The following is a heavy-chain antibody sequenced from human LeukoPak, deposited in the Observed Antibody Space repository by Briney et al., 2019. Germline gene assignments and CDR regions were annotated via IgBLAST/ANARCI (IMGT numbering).Heavy chain of an antibody. CDR3: GRGMRDYYGLDY. D-gene: IGHD3-10*01. J-gene: IGHJ4*02. Sequence: GGSLRLSCAASGFNFKSFWMHWVRQAPGKGLVWVSHINSDGSTTDYADSVRGRFTISRDSAKNTLYLQMNSLTVEDTAVYYYGRGMRDYYGLDYWGQGILVTVSS. CDR1: GFNFKSFW. V-gene: IGHV3-74*01. CDR2: INSDGSTT.